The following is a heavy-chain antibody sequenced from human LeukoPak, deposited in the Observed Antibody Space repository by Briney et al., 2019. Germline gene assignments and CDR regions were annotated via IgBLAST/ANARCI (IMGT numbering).Heavy chain of an antibody. J-gene: IGHJ4*02. Sequence: ASVKVSCKASGYTFTSYYMHWVRQAPGQGLEWMGIINPSGGSTSYAQKFQGRVTMTRDTSTSTAYMELRSLRSEDTAVYYCARDRNGYNYCDYWGQGTLVTVSS. CDR3: ARDRNGYNYCDY. V-gene: IGHV1-46*01. CDR2: INPSGGST. CDR1: GYTFTSYY. D-gene: IGHD5-24*01.